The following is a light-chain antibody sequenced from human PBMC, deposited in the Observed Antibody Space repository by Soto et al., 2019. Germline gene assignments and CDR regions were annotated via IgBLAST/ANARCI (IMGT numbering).Light chain of an antibody. CDR2: EVS. CDR3: SSFTSTSTFV. CDR1: SNDVGGYNY. Sequence: QSALTQPASVSGSPGQSITISCTGTSNDVGGYNYVSWFQQHPGKAPKLLIFEVSNRPSGVSHRFSGSKSDNTASLTISWLQAEDEADYYCSSFTSTSTFVFGSGTKVTVL. V-gene: IGLV2-14*01. J-gene: IGLJ1*01.